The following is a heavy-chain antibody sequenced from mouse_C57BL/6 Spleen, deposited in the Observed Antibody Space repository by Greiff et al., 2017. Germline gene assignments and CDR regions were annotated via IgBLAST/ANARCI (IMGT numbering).Heavy chain of an antibody. CDR1: GYAFSSYW. J-gene: IGHJ2*01. D-gene: IGHD2-3*01. Sequence: QVQLQQSGAELVKPGASVKISCKASGYAFSSYWMNWVKQRPGKGLEWIGQIYPGDGDTNYNGKFKGKATLTADKSSSTAYMQLSSLTSEDSAVYFCARSGIYDGYYEDYWGQGTTLTVSS. CDR3: ARSGIYDGYYEDY. CDR2: IYPGDGDT. V-gene: IGHV1-80*01.